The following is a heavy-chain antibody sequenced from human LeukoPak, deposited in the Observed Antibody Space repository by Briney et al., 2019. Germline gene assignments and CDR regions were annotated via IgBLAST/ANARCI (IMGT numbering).Heavy chain of an antibody. D-gene: IGHD3-22*01. CDR2: ISGRGDST. CDR3: AKALFDSSGYYYAY. CDR1: GFTFSSIT. V-gene: IGHV3-23*01. J-gene: IGHJ4*02. Sequence: GGSLRLSCAASGFTFSSITIAWVRQAPGKGLEWVSAISGRGDSTYYADSVKGRFTISRDNSKNTLFLQVKSLRTEDTAVYYCAKALFDSSGYYYAYWGQGTLVTVSS.